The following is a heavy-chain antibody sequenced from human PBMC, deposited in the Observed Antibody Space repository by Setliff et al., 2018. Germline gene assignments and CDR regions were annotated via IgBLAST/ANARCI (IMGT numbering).Heavy chain of an antibody. D-gene: IGHD3-22*01. CDR1: GFTFSNYA. J-gene: IGHJ4*02. CDR2: ISGSGDST. Sequence: GESLKISCVASGFTFSNYAMAWVRQAPGKGLEWVSAISGSGDSTYYADSVKGRFTISRANSKNTLYLQLNSLRAEDTAIYYCAGGYPSNFDYWGQGTLVTVSS. CDR3: AGGYPSNFDY. V-gene: IGHV3-23*01.